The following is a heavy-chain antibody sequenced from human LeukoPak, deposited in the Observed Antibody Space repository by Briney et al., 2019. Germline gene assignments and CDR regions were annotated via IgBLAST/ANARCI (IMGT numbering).Heavy chain of an antibody. Sequence: ASQTLSLTCTVSGGSISSGSYYWSWIRQPAGKGLEWIGRIYTSGSTNYNPSLKSRVAISVDSSKNQFSLKLRSVTAADTAVYYCVRTDGDYYAWGQGTLITVSS. V-gene: IGHV4-61*02. CDR2: IYTSGST. CDR3: VRTDGDYYA. D-gene: IGHD4-17*01. CDR1: GGSISSGSYY. J-gene: IGHJ5*02.